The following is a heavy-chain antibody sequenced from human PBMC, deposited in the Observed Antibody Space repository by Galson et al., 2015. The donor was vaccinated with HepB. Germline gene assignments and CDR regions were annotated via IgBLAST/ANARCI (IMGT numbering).Heavy chain of an antibody. V-gene: IGHV1-8*01. CDR2: MNPNSGNT. CDR1: GYTFTSYD. Sequence: SVKVSCKASGYTFTSYDINWVRQATGQGLEWMGWMNPNSGNTGYAQKFQGRVTMTRNTSISTAYMELSSLRSEDTAVYYCARGSADDFWSGTSPMDVWGQGTTVTVSS. J-gene: IGHJ6*02. D-gene: IGHD3-3*01. CDR3: ARGSADDFWSGTSPMDV.